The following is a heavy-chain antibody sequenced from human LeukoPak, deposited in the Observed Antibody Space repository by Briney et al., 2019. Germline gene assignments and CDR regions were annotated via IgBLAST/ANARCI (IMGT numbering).Heavy chain of an antibody. Sequence: PSETLSLTCTVSGGSISSYYWSWIRQPPGKGLEWIGYIYYSGSTNYNPSLKSRVTISVDTSKNQFSLKLRSVTAADTAVYYCAREAREGHVFDIWGQGTMVTVSS. CDR3: AREAREGHVFDI. CDR1: GGSISSYY. CDR2: IYYSGST. V-gene: IGHV4-59*01. D-gene: IGHD5-24*01. J-gene: IGHJ3*02.